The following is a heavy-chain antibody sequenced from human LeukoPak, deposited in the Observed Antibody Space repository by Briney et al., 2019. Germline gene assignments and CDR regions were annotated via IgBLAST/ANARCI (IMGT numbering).Heavy chain of an antibody. V-gene: IGHV3-21*01. CDR1: GFTFSSYS. D-gene: IGHD2-21*01. CDR3: VRDHLWAFDI. CDR2: ISSSSSYI. Sequence: GGSLRLSCAASGFTFSSYSMNWVRQAPGKGLEWVSFISSSSSYIYYADSVKGRFTISRDDARNSLFLQMNGLRAEDTAVYYCVRDHLWAFDIWGQGTVVTVSS. J-gene: IGHJ3*02.